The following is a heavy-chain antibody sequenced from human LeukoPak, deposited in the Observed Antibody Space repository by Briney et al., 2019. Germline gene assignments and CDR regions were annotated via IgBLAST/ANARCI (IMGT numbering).Heavy chain of an antibody. J-gene: IGHJ5*02. Sequence: SETLSLTCSVSGGSITSLYWSWVRQPPGKGLEYVGYVHHTGVTNYNPSLRGRVIVSMDTSKNQFSLTLNSVTAADTAVYYCVRAPFYYLVNWFDPWGQGTLVTVSS. D-gene: IGHD3-22*01. CDR2: VHHTGVT. CDR3: VRAPFYYLVNWFDP. CDR1: GGSITSLY. V-gene: IGHV4-59*11.